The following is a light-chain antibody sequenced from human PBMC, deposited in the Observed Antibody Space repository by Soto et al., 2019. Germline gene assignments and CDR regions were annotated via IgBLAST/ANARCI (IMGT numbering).Light chain of an antibody. CDR1: QSVSSNY. CDR2: GAS. Sequence: TQSPSTLSASAGERATLSCRASQSVSSNYLAWHQQKPGAAPRLLIYGASCSANGIPDRFSGSGAGADFTLTISRREPADYSVYYCHQYGNSHPETFGQGTRLDIK. CDR3: HQYGNSHPET. V-gene: IGKV3-20*01. J-gene: IGKJ5*01.